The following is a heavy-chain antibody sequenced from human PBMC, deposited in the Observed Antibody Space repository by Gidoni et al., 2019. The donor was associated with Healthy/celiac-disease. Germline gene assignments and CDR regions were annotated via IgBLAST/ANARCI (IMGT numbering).Heavy chain of an antibody. V-gene: IGHV4-34*01. D-gene: IGHD6-13*01. CDR1: GGSFSGYY. CDR2: INHSGST. Sequence: QVQLQQWGAGLWKPSETLSLTCAVYGGSFSGYYWSWIRQPPGKGLKWIGEINHSGSTNYNPSLKSRVTISVDTSKNQFSLKLSSVTAADTAVYYCAASGGSSWYRGLFDYWGQGTLVTVSS. J-gene: IGHJ4*02. CDR3: AASGGSSWYRGLFDY.